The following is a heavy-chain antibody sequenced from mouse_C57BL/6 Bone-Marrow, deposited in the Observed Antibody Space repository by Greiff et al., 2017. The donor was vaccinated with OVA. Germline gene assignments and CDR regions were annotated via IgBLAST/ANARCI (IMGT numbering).Heavy chain of an antibody. Sequence: EVMLVESGGGLVQPGGSMKLSCVASGFTFSNYWMNWVRQSPEKGLEWVAQIRLKSDNYATHYAESVKGRFTISRDDSKSSVYLQMNNLRAEDTGIYYCTGGDSNGYWGQGTTLTVSS. CDR3: TGGDSNGY. V-gene: IGHV6-3*01. J-gene: IGHJ2*01. CDR1: GFTFSNYW. CDR2: IRLKSDNYAT. D-gene: IGHD2-5*01.